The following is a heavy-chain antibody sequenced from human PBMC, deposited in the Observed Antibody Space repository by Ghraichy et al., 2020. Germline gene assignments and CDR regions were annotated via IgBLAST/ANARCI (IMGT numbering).Heavy chain of an antibody. D-gene: IGHD3-10*01. Sequence: GGSLRLSCAASGFTFSSYGMHWVRQAPGKGLEWVAVISYDGSNKYYADSVKGRFTISRDNSKNTLYLQMNSLRAEDTALYYCAKDLEWFGESDAFDIWGQGTMVTVSS. CDR3: AKDLEWFGESDAFDI. CDR2: ISYDGSNK. CDR1: GFTFSSYG. J-gene: IGHJ3*02. V-gene: IGHV3-30*18.